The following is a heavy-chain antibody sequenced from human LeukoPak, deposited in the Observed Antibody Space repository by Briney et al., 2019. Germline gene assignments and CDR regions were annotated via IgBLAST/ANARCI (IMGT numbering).Heavy chain of an antibody. CDR1: GFTFSSYA. CDR3: ARWLKGDLYYFDY. CDR2: ISYDGSNK. Sequence: PGRSLRLSCAASGFTFSSYAMHWVRQAPGKGLEWVAVISYDGSNKYYADSVKGRFTISRDNSKNTLYLQMNSLRAEDTAVHYCARWLKGDLYYFDYWGQGTLVTVSS. J-gene: IGHJ4*02. D-gene: IGHD3-22*01. V-gene: IGHV3-30-3*01.